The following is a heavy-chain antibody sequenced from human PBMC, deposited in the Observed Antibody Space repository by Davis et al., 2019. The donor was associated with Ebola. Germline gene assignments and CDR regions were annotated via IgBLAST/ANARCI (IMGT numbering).Heavy chain of an antibody. V-gene: IGHV4-39*01. CDR1: AGSISSSSYY. CDR2: IYYSGST. CDR3: ARLNDFWSGLFYGMDV. D-gene: IGHD3-3*01. Sequence: SETLSLTCTVSAGSISSSSYYWCWIRQPPGKGLEWIGSIYYSGSTYYNPSLKSRVTISVATSKNQFSLKLSSVTAADTAVYYCARLNDFWSGLFYGMDVWGQGTTVTVSS. J-gene: IGHJ6*02.